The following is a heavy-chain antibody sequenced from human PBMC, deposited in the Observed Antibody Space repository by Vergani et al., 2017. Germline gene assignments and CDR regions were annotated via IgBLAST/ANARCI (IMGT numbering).Heavy chain of an antibody. Sequence: EVQLVESWGGLVTRGGSLRLSCAASGFTFSSYSLNWVRQAPGKGLEWVASISSSSSYIHYSDSLKSPFTISRDNAKSSLYLQMNSLRAEDTGVYYCARDRYDLGSGSYPYFYYYGLDVWGQGTAVTVSS. CDR1: GFTFSSYS. V-gene: IGHV3-21*01. CDR2: ISSSSSYI. CDR3: ARDRYDLGSGSYPYFYYYGLDV. J-gene: IGHJ6*02. D-gene: IGHD3-10*01.